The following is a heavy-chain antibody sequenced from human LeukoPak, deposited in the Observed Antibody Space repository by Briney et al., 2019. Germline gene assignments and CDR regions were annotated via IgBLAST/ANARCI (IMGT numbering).Heavy chain of an antibody. Sequence: GGSLRLSCAASGFTFSSYWMSWVRQAPGKGLERVANIKQDGSEKYYVDSVKDRFTISRDNAKNSLYLQMNSLRAEDTAVYYCARDRAAAAGTFDYWGQGALVTVSS. D-gene: IGHD6-13*01. CDR1: GFTFSSYW. CDR2: IKQDGSEK. V-gene: IGHV3-7*01. J-gene: IGHJ4*02. CDR3: ARDRAAAAGTFDY.